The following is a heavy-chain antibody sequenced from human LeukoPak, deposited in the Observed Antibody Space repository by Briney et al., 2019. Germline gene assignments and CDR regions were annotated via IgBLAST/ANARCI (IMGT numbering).Heavy chain of an antibody. Sequence: SETLSLTCTVSGGSISSSSYYWGWIRQPPGKGLEWIGSIYYSGSTYYNPSLKSRVTISVDTSKNQFSLKLSSVTAADTAVYYCARVDYYDSSGPFSYFDPWGQGTLVTVSS. D-gene: IGHD3-22*01. CDR1: GGSISSSSYY. CDR2: IYYSGST. J-gene: IGHJ5*02. CDR3: ARVDYYDSSGPFSYFDP. V-gene: IGHV4-39*07.